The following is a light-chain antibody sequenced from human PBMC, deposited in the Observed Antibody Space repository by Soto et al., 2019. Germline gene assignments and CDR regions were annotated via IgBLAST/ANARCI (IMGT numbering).Light chain of an antibody. Sequence: EIVLTQSPDTLSLSPGERATLSCRASQSVGTSLAWYQQKPGQAPSLLISDVSNRATGIPARFSGSGSRTDFTLTISSLEPEDFAVYYCQQYYSYPLTFGPGTKVDIK. J-gene: IGKJ3*01. CDR2: DVS. CDR3: QQYYSYPLT. CDR1: QSVGTS. V-gene: IGKV3-11*01.